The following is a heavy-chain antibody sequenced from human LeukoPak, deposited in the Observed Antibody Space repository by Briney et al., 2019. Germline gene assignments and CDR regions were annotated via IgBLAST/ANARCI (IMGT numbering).Heavy chain of an antibody. D-gene: IGHD3-22*01. V-gene: IGHV3-30-3*01. CDR3: ARARREIVVVIASH. Sequence: PGRSLRLSCAASGFTFSSYAMHWVRQAPGKGLEWVAVISYDGSNKYYADSVKGRFTISRDNSKNTLYLQMNSLRAEDTAVYYCARARREIVVVIASHWGQGTLVTVSS. CDR1: GFTFSSYA. CDR2: ISYDGSNK. J-gene: IGHJ4*02.